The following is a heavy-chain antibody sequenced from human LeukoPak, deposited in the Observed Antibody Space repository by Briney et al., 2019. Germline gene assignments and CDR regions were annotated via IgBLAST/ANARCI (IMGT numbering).Heavy chain of an antibody. Sequence: ASVKVSCRASGYRFSASSMHWVRQAPGQGLEWMGWINPNSGGTNYAQKFQGRVTMTRDTSISTAYMELSRLRSDDTAVYYCARDDCSGGSCYSEFDYWGQGTLVTVSS. CDR2: INPNSGGT. J-gene: IGHJ4*02. CDR1: GYRFSASS. D-gene: IGHD2-15*01. CDR3: ARDDCSGGSCYSEFDY. V-gene: IGHV1-2*02.